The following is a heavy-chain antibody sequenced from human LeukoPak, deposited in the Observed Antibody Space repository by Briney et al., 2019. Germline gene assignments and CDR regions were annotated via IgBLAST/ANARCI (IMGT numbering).Heavy chain of an antibody. Sequence: SESLSLTCTVSGGSISSACYNWNWIRQHPGKGLEWIGYIYDSGTTYYNPSLRSRVTLSVDTSKNQFSLKLDSVTAADSAVYYCARGPGGELDHWGQGTLITVSS. J-gene: IGHJ4*02. CDR2: IYDSGTT. CDR3: ARGPGGELDH. D-gene: IGHD3-16*01. V-gene: IGHV4-31*03. CDR1: GGSISSACYN.